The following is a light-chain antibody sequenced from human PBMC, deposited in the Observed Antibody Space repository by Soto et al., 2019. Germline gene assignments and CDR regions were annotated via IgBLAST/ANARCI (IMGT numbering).Light chain of an antibody. CDR1: QSVSSN. V-gene: IGKV3-15*01. CDR3: QQYNNWSYT. CDR2: GAS. J-gene: IGKJ2*01. Sequence: EIVMTQSPATLSVSPGERATLSCRASQSVSSNLAWYQQKPGQAPRLLIYGASHRATGIPARFSGSGSGTEFTLTISSLQSEDFAVYYCQQYNNWSYTFGQGTKLEIK.